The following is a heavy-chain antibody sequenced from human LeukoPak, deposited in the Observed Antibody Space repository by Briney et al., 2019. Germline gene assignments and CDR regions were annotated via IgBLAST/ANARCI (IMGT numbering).Heavy chain of an antibody. V-gene: IGHV3-23*01. Sequence: RTGGSLRLSCAASGFTFSSYAMSWVRQAPGKGLEWVSAISGSGGSTCYADSVKGRFTISRDNSKNTLYLQMNSLRAEDTAVYYCAKDWYSGYEGIFDYWGQGTLVTVSS. D-gene: IGHD5-12*01. CDR1: GFTFSSYA. CDR3: AKDWYSGYEGIFDY. CDR2: ISGSGGST. J-gene: IGHJ4*02.